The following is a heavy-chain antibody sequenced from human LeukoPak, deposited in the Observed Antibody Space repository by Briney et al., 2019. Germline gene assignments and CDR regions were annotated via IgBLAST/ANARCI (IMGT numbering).Heavy chain of an antibody. V-gene: IGHV4-4*07. D-gene: IGHD5-18*01. CDR3: ARDGGYSYDP. Sequence: SETLSLTCTVSGVSVSSYYWSWIRQPAGKGLEWIGRFYSSETTHYNPSLKSRVTMSVDTSKNQFSLKLTSVTVADTAVYYCARDGGYSYDPWGQGTLVTVSS. J-gene: IGHJ5*02. CDR1: GVSVSSYY. CDR2: FYSSETT.